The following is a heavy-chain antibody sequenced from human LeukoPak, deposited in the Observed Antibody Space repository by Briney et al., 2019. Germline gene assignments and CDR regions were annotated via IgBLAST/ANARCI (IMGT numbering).Heavy chain of an antibody. CDR3: AKDPVGTEGGSSSWYLFFDY. J-gene: IGHJ4*02. CDR2: ISGSGGST. D-gene: IGHD6-13*01. CDR1: GFTFSSHA. V-gene: IGHV3-23*01. Sequence: GGSLRLSCAASGFTFSSHAMSWVRQAPGKGLEWVSAISGSGGSTYYADSVKGRFTISRDNSKNTLYLQMNSLRAEDTAVYYCAKDPVGTEGGSSSWYLFFDYWGQGTLVTVSS.